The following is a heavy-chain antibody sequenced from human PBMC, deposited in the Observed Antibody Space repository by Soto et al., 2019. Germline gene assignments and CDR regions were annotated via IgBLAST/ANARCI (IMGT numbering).Heavy chain of an antibody. V-gene: IGHV4-4*02. Sequence: PSETLSLTCAVSGGSISSSNWWSWVRQPPGKGLEWIGEIYHSGSTNYNPSLKSRVTISVDKSKNQFSLKLSSVTAADTAVYYCAQLNSYGSVTLPHMDVWGQGTTVTVSS. CDR3: AQLNSYGSVTLPHMDV. CDR2: IYHSGST. J-gene: IGHJ6*02. CDR1: GGSISSSNW. D-gene: IGHD5-18*01.